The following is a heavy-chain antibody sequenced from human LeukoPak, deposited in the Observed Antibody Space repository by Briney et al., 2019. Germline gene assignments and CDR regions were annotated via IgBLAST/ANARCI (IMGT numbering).Heavy chain of an antibody. Sequence: GGSLRLSCAASGFTFSSYWMSWVRQAPGKGLEWVANIKQDGSEKYYVDSVKGRFTISRDNAKNSLYLQMNSLRAEDTAVYYCARARVYDSSGCKYYFDYWGQGTLVTVSS. CDR1: GFTFSSYW. D-gene: IGHD3-22*01. CDR3: ARARVYDSSGCKYYFDY. J-gene: IGHJ4*02. V-gene: IGHV3-7*01. CDR2: IKQDGSEK.